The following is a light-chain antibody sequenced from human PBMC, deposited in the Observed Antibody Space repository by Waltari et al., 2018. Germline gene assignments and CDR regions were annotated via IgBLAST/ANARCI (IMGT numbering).Light chain of an antibody. Sequence: DIQMSQSPPTLSASVGHRVTITCRAIQSISHLLAWYQQKPGKAPKLLISKASSLEKEVPSRFSGSGSGTEFTLTITNLQPDDFATFYCQRYDDYPPTFGGGTKVEIK. V-gene: IGKV1-5*03. J-gene: IGKJ4*01. CDR2: KAS. CDR3: QRYDDYPPT. CDR1: QSISHL.